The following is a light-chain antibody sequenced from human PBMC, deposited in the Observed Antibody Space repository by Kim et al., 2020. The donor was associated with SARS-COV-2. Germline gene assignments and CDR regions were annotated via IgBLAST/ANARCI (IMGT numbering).Light chain of an antibody. Sequence: EIVMTQSPATLSVSPGERVTLSCRASQSVSSNLAWYQQKPGQAPRLLIYGASTRATTIPARFSGSGSGTEFTLTISSLQSEDFAVYYCKQYNDWPPLTFGGGTKVDIK. CDR2: GAS. J-gene: IGKJ4*01. CDR3: KQYNDWPPLT. V-gene: IGKV3-15*01. CDR1: QSVSSN.